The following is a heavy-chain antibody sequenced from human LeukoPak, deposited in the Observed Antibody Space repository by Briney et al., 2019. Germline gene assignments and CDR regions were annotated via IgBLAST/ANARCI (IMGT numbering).Heavy chain of an antibody. CDR3: AKDRWDSSGYTSGD. D-gene: IGHD3-22*01. V-gene: IGHV3-23*01. J-gene: IGHJ4*02. Sequence: GGSLRLSCAASGFTFSSYAMSWVRQAPGKGLEWVSATSGSGGSTYYADSVKGRFTISRDNFKNTLYLQMNSLRAEDTAVYYCAKDRWDSSGYTSGDWGQGTLVTVSS. CDR2: TSGSGGST. CDR1: GFTFSSYA.